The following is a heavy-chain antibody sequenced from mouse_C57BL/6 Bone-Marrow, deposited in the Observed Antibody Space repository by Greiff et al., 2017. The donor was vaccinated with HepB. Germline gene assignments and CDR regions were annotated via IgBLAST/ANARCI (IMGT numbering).Heavy chain of an antibody. Sequence: EVMLVESVAELVRPGASVKLSCTASGFNIKNTYMHWVKQRPEQGLEWIGRIDPANGNTKYAPKFQGKATITADTSSNTAYLQLSSLTSEDTAIYYCASPYYYDAMDYWGQGTSVTVSS. CDR3: ASPYYYDAMDY. J-gene: IGHJ4*01. V-gene: IGHV14-3*01. CDR1: GFNIKNTY. CDR2: IDPANGNT. D-gene: IGHD1-1*01.